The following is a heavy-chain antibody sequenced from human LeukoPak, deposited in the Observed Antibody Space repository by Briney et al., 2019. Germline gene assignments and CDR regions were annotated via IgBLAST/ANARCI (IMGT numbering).Heavy chain of an antibody. D-gene: IGHD3-10*01. J-gene: IGHJ3*01. Sequence: PSETLSLTCAVYGGSFSGYYWSWIRQPPGKGLEWIGEINHSGSTNYNPSLKSRVTISVDTSKNQFSLKLSSVTAADTAVYYCARGVGVSWPLWGQGTMVTVPS. CDR1: GGSFSGYY. CDR3: ARGVGVSWPL. V-gene: IGHV4-34*01. CDR2: INHSGST.